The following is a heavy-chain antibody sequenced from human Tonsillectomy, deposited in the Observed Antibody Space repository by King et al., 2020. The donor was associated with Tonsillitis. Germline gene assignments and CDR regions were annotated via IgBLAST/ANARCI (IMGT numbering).Heavy chain of an antibody. CDR1: GFTFSSYA. CDR2: ISGNGGRT. D-gene: IGHD7-27*01. V-gene: IGHV3-23*04. Sequence: VQLVESGGGLVQPGGSLRLSCAASGFTFSSYALSWVRQAPGKGLEWVSAISGNGGRTYYTDSVKGRFTISRDNSKNTLYLQMESLRAEAAAVCLCAKESAGYWGYFDYWGQGTLVTVSS. CDR3: AKESAGYWGYFDY. J-gene: IGHJ4*02.